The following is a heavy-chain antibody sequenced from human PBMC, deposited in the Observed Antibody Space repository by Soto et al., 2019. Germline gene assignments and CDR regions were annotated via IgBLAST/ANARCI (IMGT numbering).Heavy chain of an antibody. J-gene: IGHJ5*02. V-gene: IGHV1-18*01. D-gene: IGHD2-2*01. Sequence: QVQLVQSGAEVKKPGASVKVSCKASGYTFTSYGISWVRQAPGQVLEWMGWISAYNGNTNYAQKLQGRVTMTTDTSTSTAYMELRSLRSDDTAVYYCARDDVAGVPAAIWFDPWGQGTLVTVSS. CDR1: GYTFTSYG. CDR2: ISAYNGNT. CDR3: ARDDVAGVPAAIWFDP.